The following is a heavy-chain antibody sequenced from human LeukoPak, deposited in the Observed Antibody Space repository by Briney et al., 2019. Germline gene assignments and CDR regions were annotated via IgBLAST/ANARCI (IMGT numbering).Heavy chain of an antibody. J-gene: IGHJ6*02. CDR1: GGSISSYY. D-gene: IGHD3-9*01. CDR3: ARGRYDNLTGHLARLDV. V-gene: IGHV4-4*07. Sequence: SETLSLTCTVSGGSISSYYWSWIRQPAGKGLEWVGRIFSRGTTNYNPSLKSRVTVSLDTSKNQFSLKLSSVTAADTAVYYCARGRYDNLTGHLARLDVWGQGTTVIVSS. CDR2: IFSRGTT.